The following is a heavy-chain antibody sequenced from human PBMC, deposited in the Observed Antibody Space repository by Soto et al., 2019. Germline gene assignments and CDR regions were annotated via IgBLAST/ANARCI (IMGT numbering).Heavy chain of an antibody. J-gene: IGHJ4*01. V-gene: IGHV3-33*06. CDR2: IWYDGSQK. CDR3: AKEVWGLYTFGRPLDN. Sequence: PGGSLRLSCAASGFNFSKFGMYWVRQAPGKGLEWVAVIWYDGSQKYYADSVKGRFTISRDNSNNTLYLQMSSLRAEDTAVYYCAKEVWGLYTFGRPLDNWGHGTLVTSPQ. CDR1: GFNFSKFG. D-gene: IGHD3-16*01.